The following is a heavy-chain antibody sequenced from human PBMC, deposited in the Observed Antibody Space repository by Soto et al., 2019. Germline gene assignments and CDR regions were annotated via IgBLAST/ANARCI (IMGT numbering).Heavy chain of an antibody. J-gene: IGHJ6*02. V-gene: IGHV3-74*01. CDR3: ARATYYDFWSGYYSPPWGMDV. Sequence: EVQLVESGGGLVQPGGSLRLSCAASGFTFSSYWMHWVRQAPGKGLVWVSRINSDGSSTSYADSVKGRFTISRDNAKNTLYLQMNSLRDEDTAVYYCARATYYDFWSGYYSPPWGMDVWGQGTTVTVSS. CDR2: INSDGSST. CDR1: GFTFSSYW. D-gene: IGHD3-3*01.